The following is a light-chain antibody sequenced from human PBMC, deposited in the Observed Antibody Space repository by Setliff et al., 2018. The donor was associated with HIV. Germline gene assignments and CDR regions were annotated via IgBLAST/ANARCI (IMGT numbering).Light chain of an antibody. CDR3: SSYISSSTYV. CDR1: SSDVGGYNY. CDR2: DVT. Sequence: LTQPASVSGSPGQSITISCTGTSSDVGGYNYVSWYQQHPGKAPKLMIYDVTKRPSGVSNRFSGSKSGNTASLTISGLQAEDEADYYCSSYISSSTYVFGTGTKVTVL. J-gene: IGLJ1*01. V-gene: IGLV2-14*01.